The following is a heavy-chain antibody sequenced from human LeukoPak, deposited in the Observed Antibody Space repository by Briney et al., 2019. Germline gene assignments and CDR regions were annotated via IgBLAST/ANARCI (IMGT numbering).Heavy chain of an antibody. CDR2: IYYSGST. V-gene: IGHV4-59*01. J-gene: IGHJ4*02. Sequence: SETLSLTCAVYGGSISSYYWSWIRQPPGKGLEWIGYIYYSGSTNYNPSLKSRVTISVDTSKNQFSLKLSSVTAADTAVYYCARAHDYYGSGSYPPPFDYWGQGTLVTVSS. D-gene: IGHD3-10*01. CDR3: ARAHDYYGSGSYPPPFDY. CDR1: GGSISSYY.